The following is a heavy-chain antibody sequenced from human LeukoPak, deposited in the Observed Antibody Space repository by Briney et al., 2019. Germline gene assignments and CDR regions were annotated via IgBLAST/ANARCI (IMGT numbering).Heavy chain of an antibody. CDR3: AGCYYGDYQEAYYYYYYMDV. V-gene: IGHV1-18*01. CDR2: ISAYIGNA. Sequence: ASVKVSCKASGYTFSTYGISWVRQAPGQGLEWMGWISAYIGNAKYAQKFQGRVSITTDTSTDTAYMELRSLRSDDTAVYYCAGCYYGDYQEAYYYYYYMDVWGKGTTVTVSS. CDR1: GYTFSTYG. J-gene: IGHJ6*03. D-gene: IGHD4-17*01.